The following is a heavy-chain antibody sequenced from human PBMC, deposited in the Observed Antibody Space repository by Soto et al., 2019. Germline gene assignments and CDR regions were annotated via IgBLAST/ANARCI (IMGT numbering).Heavy chain of an antibody. D-gene: IGHD3-10*01. CDR1: GFTFSSYA. J-gene: IGHJ5*02. Sequence: GGSLRLSCAASGFTFSSYAMSWVRQAPGKGLEWVSAISGSGGSTYYADSVKGRFTISRDNSKNTLYLQMNSLRAEDTAVYYCAKPLLWFGEFNNWFDPWGQGTLVTVSS. CDR3: AKPLLWFGEFNNWFDP. CDR2: ISGSGGST. V-gene: IGHV3-23*01.